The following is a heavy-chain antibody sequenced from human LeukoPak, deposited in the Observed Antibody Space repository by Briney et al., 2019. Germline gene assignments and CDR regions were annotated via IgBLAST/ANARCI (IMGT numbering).Heavy chain of an antibody. CDR1: GYTFTGYY. D-gene: IGHD4-17*01. CDR3: ARGARGTVTTRRGNWFDP. V-gene: IGHV1-2*02. J-gene: IGHJ5*02. CDR2: INPNSGGT. Sequence: ASVKVSCKASGYTFTGYYMHWVRQAPGQGPEWMGWINPNSGGTNYAQKFQGRVTMTRDTSISTAYMELSRLRSDDTAVYYCARGARGTVTTRRGNWFDPWGQGTLVTVSS.